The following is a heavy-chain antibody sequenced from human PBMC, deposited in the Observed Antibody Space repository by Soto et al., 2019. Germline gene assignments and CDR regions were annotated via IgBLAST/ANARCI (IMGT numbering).Heavy chain of an antibody. V-gene: IGHV1-69*01. D-gene: IGHD2-2*01. CDR3: GGGCDIVVVPAVMQVLPRPLYYYCYGMDV. J-gene: IGHJ6*02. CDR1: GGTFSSYA. Sequence: QVQLVQSGAEVKKPGSSVKVSCKASGGTFSSYAISWVRQAPGQGLEWMGGIIPIFGTANYAQKFQGRVTITADESTRTASMEVRSLRAEDTGVYYCGGGCDIVVVPAVMQVLPRPLYYYCYGMDVWGQGTTDTVSS. CDR2: IIPIFGTA.